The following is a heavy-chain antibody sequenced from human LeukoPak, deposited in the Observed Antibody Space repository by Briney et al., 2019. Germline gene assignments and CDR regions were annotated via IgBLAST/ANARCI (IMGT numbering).Heavy chain of an antibody. V-gene: IGHV4-59*01. J-gene: IGHJ4*02. D-gene: IGHD6-19*01. Sequence: SETLSLTCTVSGGSISSYYWSWIRQPPGKGLEWIGYIYYSGSTNYNPSLKSRVTISLDTSKNQFSLKLSSVTAADTAVYYCAREMGSGSEFDYWGQGTLVTVSS. CDR3: AREMGSGSEFDY. CDR2: IYYSGST. CDR1: GGSISSYY.